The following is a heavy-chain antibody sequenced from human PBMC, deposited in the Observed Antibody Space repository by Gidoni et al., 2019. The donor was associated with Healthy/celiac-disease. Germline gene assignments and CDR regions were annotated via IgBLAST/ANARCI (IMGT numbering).Heavy chain of an antibody. Sequence: QVQLVQSGAEVKKPGSSVKVSCKASGGPFSRYAISWVRPAPGQGLEGMGGISPIFGTANYAQKFQGRVTITADESTSTAYMELSSLRSEDTAVYYCARGNTLEGYFDYWGQGTLVTVSS. V-gene: IGHV1-69*01. CDR2: ISPIFGTA. D-gene: IGHD5-18*01. CDR1: GGPFSRYA. J-gene: IGHJ4*02. CDR3: ARGNTLEGYFDY.